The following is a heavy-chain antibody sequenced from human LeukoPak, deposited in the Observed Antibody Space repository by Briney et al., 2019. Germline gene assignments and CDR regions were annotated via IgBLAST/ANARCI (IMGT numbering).Heavy chain of an antibody. CDR1: DYSISSGYY. V-gene: IGHV4-38-2*02. CDR3: ARELAYSGNFYFDY. Sequence: PSETLSLTCTVSDYSISSGYYWGWVRQPPGKGLEWIGTTYHTGITSYNPSLKGRVTVSVDTTKNQFSLKMTSVTAADTAVYYCARELAYSGNFYFDYWGQGALVTVSS. J-gene: IGHJ4*02. D-gene: IGHD4-23*01. CDR2: TYHTGIT.